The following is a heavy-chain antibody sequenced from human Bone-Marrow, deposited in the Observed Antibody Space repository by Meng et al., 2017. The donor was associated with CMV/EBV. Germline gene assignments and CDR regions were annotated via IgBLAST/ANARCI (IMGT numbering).Heavy chain of an antibody. CDR1: GFPFSSYS. Sequence: LSLTCSASGFPFSSYSMNLVRPAPGKGLEWVSSISSSSSYIYYADSVKGRFTISLDNANNSLYLQMNSLSAEDTALYYCARDQEAGGRSYYYYFGMDVWGQETTVTVSS. CDR2: ISSSSSYI. J-gene: IGHJ6*02. V-gene: IGHV3-21*04. D-gene: IGHD1-26*01. CDR3: ARDQEAGGRSYYYYFGMDV.